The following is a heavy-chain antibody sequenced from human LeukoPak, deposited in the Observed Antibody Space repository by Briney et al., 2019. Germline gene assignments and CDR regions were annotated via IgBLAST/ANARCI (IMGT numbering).Heavy chain of an antibody. D-gene: IGHD5-18*01. CDR3: YVDTAMVKGDY. V-gene: IGHV1-69*01. CDR2: IIPIFGTA. CDR1: GGTFSSYA. Sequence: GSSVKVSCKASGGTFSSYAISWVRQAPGQGLEWMGGIIPIFGTANYAQKFQGRVTITADESTSTAYMELSSLRSEDTAVYYCYVDTAMVKGDYWGQGTLVTVSS. J-gene: IGHJ4*02.